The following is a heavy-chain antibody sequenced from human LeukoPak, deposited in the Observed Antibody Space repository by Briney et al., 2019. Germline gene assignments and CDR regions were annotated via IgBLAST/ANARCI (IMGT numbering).Heavy chain of an antibody. V-gene: IGHV3-30*01. CDR1: GFTFSSYA. CDR3: ARGNYDFWSGYYGYYYYMDV. J-gene: IGHJ6*03. CDR2: ISYDGSNK. D-gene: IGHD3-3*01. Sequence: GGSLRLSCAASGFTFSSYAMHWVRQAPGKGLEWVAVISYDGSNKYYADSVKGRFTISRDNSKNTLYLQMNSLRAEDTAVYYCARGNYDFWSGYYGYYYYMDVWGKGTTVTVSS.